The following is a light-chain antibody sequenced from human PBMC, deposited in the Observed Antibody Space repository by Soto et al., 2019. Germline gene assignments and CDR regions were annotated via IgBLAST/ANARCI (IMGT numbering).Light chain of an antibody. J-gene: IGKJ4*01. V-gene: IGKV3-15*01. Sequence: EIVMTQSPATLSVSPGERATLSCRASQSVSSNLAWYQQKPGQAPRLLIYGASTRATGIPARFSGRGSGTEFTLTISSLQSEDFAVYYCQQRSNWPPGLTFGGGTKVEIK. CDR1: QSVSSN. CDR2: GAS. CDR3: QQRSNWPPGLT.